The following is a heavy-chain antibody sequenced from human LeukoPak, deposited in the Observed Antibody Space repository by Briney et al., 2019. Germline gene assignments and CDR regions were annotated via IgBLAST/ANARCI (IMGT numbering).Heavy chain of an antibody. CDR2: IIPIFGTA. J-gene: IGHJ3*02. V-gene: IGHV1-69*01. Sequence: GSSVKVSCKASGGTFSSYAISWVRQAPGQGLEWMGGIIPIFGTANYAQKFQGRVTITADESTSTAYMELSSLRSEDTAAYYCARARSFDFEYCVLDFSAEEVCDAFDIWGQGTMVTVSS. CDR1: GGTFSSYA. D-gene: IGHD2/OR15-2a*01. CDR3: ARARSFDFEYCVLDFSAEEVCDAFDI.